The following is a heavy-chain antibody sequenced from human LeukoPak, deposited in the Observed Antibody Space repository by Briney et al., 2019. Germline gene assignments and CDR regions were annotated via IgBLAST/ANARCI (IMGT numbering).Heavy chain of an antibody. CDR1: GGSLSGYY. V-gene: IGHV4-34*01. Sequence: SETLSLTCAVYGGSLSGYYWSWIRQPPGKGLEWIGEINHSGSTNYNPSLKSRVTISVDTSKNQFSLKLSSVTAADTAVYYCARGLRRHGKSYWGQGTLVTVSS. CDR2: INHSGST. J-gene: IGHJ4*02. CDR3: ARGLRRHGKSY.